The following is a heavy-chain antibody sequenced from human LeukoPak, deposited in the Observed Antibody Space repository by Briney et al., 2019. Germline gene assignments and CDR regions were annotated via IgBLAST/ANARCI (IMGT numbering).Heavy chain of an antibody. J-gene: IGHJ4*02. CDR2: INHSGST. V-gene: IGHV4-34*01. CDR3: ARRHYGDYYYY. Sequence: SETLSLTCAVYGGSFSGYYWSWIRQPPGKGLEWIGEINHSGSTNYNPSLKSRVTISVDTSKNQFSLKLSSVTAADTAVYYCARRHYGDYYYYWGQGTLVTVSS. CDR1: GGSFSGYY. D-gene: IGHD4-17*01.